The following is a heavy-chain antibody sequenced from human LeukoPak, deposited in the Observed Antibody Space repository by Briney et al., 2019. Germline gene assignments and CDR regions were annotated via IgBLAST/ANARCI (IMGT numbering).Heavy chain of an antibody. CDR2: IRTNTGSP. CDR1: GYTFTTYA. J-gene: IGHJ3*02. CDR3: AKDLDSAAFDI. D-gene: IGHD2-15*01. V-gene: IGHV7-4-1*02. Sequence: VSVKVSCRASGYTFTTYAINWVRQAPGQGLEYMGWIRTNTGSPTYAQGFTGRFVFSLDTSVNTAYLQISSLKAEDTAVYYCAKDLDSAAFDIWGQGTMVTVSS.